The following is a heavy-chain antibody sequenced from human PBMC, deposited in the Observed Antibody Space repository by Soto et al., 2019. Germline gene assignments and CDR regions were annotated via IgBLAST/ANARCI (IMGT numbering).Heavy chain of an antibody. CDR1: GGSISSGGYY. Sequence: QVQLQESGPGLVKPSQTLSLTCTVSGGSISSGGYYWSWIRQHPGKGLEWIGYIYYSGTTYYNPSLKSRGTISVDTSRNHFSLKLSSVTAADTAVYYCATAQLAARYFDYWGQGTLVTVSS. CDR3: ATAQLAARYFDY. J-gene: IGHJ4*02. CDR2: IYYSGTT. D-gene: IGHD6-6*01. V-gene: IGHV4-31*03.